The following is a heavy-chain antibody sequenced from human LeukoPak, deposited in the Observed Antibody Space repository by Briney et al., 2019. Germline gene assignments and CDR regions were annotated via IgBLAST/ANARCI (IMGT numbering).Heavy chain of an antibody. V-gene: IGHV3-21*01. CDR3: ARGPRSSTIGYYYMDF. CDR1: GFTFSSYS. J-gene: IGHJ6*03. D-gene: IGHD2-2*01. CDR2: ISSSSSYI. Sequence: MSGGSLRLSCAASGFTFSSYSMNWVRQAPGKGLEWVSSISSSSSYIYYADSVKGRFTISRDNAKNSLYLQMNSLRAEDTAVYYCARGPRSSTIGYYYMDFWGKGTTVTVSS.